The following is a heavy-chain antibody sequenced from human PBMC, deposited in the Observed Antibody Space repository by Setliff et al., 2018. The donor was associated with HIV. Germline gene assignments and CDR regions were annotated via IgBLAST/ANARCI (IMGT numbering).Heavy chain of an antibody. V-gene: IGHV3-11*01. D-gene: IGHD3-22*01. CDR1: GFTFGDYL. CDR3: ARDLFPYYHDSRPYYPPAY. CDR2: LSGTSSTI. J-gene: IGHJ4*02. Sequence: GGSLRLSCTASGFTFGDYLMSWVRQAPGKGLEWVSSLSGTSSTIYLADSVKGRFTISRDNAQNSLYLHMNSLRAEDTAMYYCARDLFPYYHDSRPYYPPAYWGQGTLVTVSS.